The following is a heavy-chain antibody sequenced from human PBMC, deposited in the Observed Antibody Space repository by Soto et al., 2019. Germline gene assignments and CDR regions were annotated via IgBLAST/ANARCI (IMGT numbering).Heavy chain of an antibody. CDR1: GGTFSSYG. Sequence: QVQLVQSGAEVKKPGASVKVSCKASGGTFSSYGMHWVRQAPGKGLEWVAVISYDGSNKYYADSVKGRFTISRDNSKNTLYLQMNSLRAEDTAVYYCAKLLCWECDYWGQGTLVTVSS. V-gene: IGHV3-30*18. D-gene: IGHD3-10*02. CDR3: AKLLCWECDY. CDR2: ISYDGSNK. J-gene: IGHJ4*02.